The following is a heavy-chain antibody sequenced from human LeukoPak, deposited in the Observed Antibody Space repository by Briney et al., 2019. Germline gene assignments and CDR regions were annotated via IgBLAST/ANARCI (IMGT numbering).Heavy chain of an antibody. D-gene: IGHD2-21*02. CDR1: GGTFSSYA. CDR3: ANRVVTAGGLDYFDY. V-gene: IGHV1-69*04. Sequence: SVKVSCKASGGTFSSYAISWVRQAPGQGLEWMGRIIPILGIANYAQKFQGRVTITADKSTSTAYMELSSLRSEDAAVYYCANRVVTAGGLDYFDYWGQGTLVTVSS. CDR2: IIPILGIA. J-gene: IGHJ4*02.